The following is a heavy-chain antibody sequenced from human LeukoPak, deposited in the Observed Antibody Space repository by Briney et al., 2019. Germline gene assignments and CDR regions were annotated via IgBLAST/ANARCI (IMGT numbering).Heavy chain of an antibody. J-gene: IGHJ4*02. D-gene: IGHD5-18*01. Sequence: GESLRLSCAASGFIFSSYSMNWVRQAPGKGLEWVSYISSSSSTMYYADSVKGRFSISRDNAKNSLYLQMNSLRAEDMALYYCAKGGTAMVPNFDYWGQGTLVTVSS. CDR1: GFIFSSYS. CDR3: AKGGTAMVPNFDY. V-gene: IGHV3-48*01. CDR2: ISSSSSTM.